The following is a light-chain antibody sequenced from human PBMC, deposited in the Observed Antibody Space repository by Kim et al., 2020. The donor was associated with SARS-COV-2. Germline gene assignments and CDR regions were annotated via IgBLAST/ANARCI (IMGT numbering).Light chain of an antibody. CDR2: AAS. V-gene: IGKV1-8*01. CDR1: QDISSY. J-gene: IGKJ2*01. Sequence: ATRGDRVHITCRESQDISSYLAWYQQKAAKPPKPLTYAASTWQSGGPSRFSGSGAGTDFTLPLRCLQSEDYESHYWQEYYSYQYTFGQGTKLEI. CDR3: QEYYSYQYT.